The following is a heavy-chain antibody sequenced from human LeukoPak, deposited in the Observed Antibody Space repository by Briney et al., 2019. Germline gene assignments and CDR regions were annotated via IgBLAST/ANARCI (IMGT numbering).Heavy chain of an antibody. CDR1: GFTFTTYG. V-gene: IGHV3-33*01. D-gene: IGHD4-11*01. CDR3: ARELNSNNSNPGWFDP. CDR2: IWHDGNRQ. J-gene: IGHJ5*02. Sequence: GGSLRLSCAASGFTFTTYGIHFVRQAPGKGLEWVALIWHDGNRQYYADSVKGRFTISRDDSKNTVSLQMNSLRAEDTAIYYCARELNSNNSNPGWFDPWGQGTLVTVSS.